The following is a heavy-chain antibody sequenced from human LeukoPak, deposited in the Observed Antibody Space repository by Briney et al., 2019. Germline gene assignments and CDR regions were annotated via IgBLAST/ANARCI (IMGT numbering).Heavy chain of an antibody. Sequence: RAGGSLRLSCAASGFTFSSYGMHWVRQAPGKGLEWVAFIRYDGGNKYYADSVKGRFTISRGNSKNTLYLQMNSLRAEDTAVYYCTRVEETATTAAIIRKYSYYYYYMDVWGKGNTVTVSS. V-gene: IGHV3-30*02. CDR2: IRYDGGNK. D-gene: IGHD4-11*01. CDR3: TRVEETATTAAIIRKYSYYYYYMDV. CDR1: GFTFSSYG. J-gene: IGHJ6*03.